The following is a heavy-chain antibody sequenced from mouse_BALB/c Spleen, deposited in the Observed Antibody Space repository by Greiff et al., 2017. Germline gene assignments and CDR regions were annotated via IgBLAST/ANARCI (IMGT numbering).Heavy chain of an antibody. CDR3: TRKGFGGYAMDY. CDR2: IYPSDSYT. D-gene: IGHD1-1*02. J-gene: IGHJ4*01. CDR1: GYTFTSYW. Sequence: QVQLQQPGAELVRPGASVKLSCKASGYTFTSYWINWVKQRPGQGLEWIGNIYPSDSYTNYNQKFKDKATLTVDKSSSTAYMQLSSPTSEDSAVYYCTRKGFGGYAMDYWGQGTSVTVSS. V-gene: IGHV1-69*02.